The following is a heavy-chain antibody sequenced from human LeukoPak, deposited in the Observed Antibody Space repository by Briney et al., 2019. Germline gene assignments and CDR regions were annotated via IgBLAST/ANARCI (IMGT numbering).Heavy chain of an antibody. J-gene: IGHJ5*02. CDR1: GGSISSSHW. Sequence: PSETLSLTCAVSGGSISSSHWWSWVRQSPGKGLEWIGEIYHSGSTNYNPSLESRVTISVDTSKNQFSLKLSSVTAADTAVYYCARNPRGLRWFDPWGQGTLVTVSS. CDR2: IYHSGST. D-gene: IGHD1-14*01. CDR3: ARNPRGLRWFDP. V-gene: IGHV4-4*02.